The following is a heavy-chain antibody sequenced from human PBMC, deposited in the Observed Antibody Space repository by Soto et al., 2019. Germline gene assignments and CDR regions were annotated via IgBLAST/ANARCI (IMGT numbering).Heavy chain of an antibody. D-gene: IGHD2-15*01. CDR1: GFTFRTYT. CDR3: ARDRGYDAHDYYHNAMDV. V-gene: IGHV3-21*01. CDR2: IRGFSPYT. J-gene: IGHJ6*02. Sequence: GGSLRLSCISSGFTFRTYTMNWVRQAPGKGLEWVSGIRGFSPYTFYAESVKGRFTISRDNAKNSLYLQMNSLRAEDTAVYYCARDRGYDAHDYYHNAMDVWGQGTTVTVSS.